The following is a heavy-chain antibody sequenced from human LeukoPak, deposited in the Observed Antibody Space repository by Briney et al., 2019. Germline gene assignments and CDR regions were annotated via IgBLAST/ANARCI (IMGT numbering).Heavy chain of an antibody. J-gene: IGHJ5*02. CDR1: GGSFSGYY. V-gene: IGHV4-34*01. CDR3: ARGRRAVAGAKRNWFDP. CDR2: INHSGST. Sequence: SETLSLTCVVYGGSFSGYYWSWIRQPPGKGLEWIGEINHSGSTNYNPSLKSRVTISVDTSKNQFSLRLSSVTAADTAVYYCARGRRAVAGAKRNWFDPWGQGTLVTVSS. D-gene: IGHD6-19*01.